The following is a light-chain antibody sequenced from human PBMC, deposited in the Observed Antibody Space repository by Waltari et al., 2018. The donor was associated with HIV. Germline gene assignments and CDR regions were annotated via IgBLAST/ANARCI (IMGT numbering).Light chain of an antibody. Sequence: QSVLTQPPSASGTPGHRVTLSCSGSRSNIGSHYVYWYQQLPGTAPKLLIQRNNQRPSGVPDRFSGSKSGTSASLAISGLRSEDEADYYCAAWDDSLSGYVVFGGGTKLTVL. CDR2: RNN. CDR1: RSNIGSHY. J-gene: IGLJ2*01. V-gene: IGLV1-47*01. CDR3: AAWDDSLSGYVV.